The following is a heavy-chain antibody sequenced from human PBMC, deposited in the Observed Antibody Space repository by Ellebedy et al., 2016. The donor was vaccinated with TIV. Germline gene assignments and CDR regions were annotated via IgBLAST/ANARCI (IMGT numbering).Heavy chain of an antibody. V-gene: IGHV1-69*06. Sequence: SVKVSXXASGGTFSSYAISWVRQAPGQGLEWMGGIIPIFGTANYAQKFQGRVTITADKSTSTAYMELSSLRSEDTAVYYCALYYYGSGSYYNLETYYFDYWGQGTLVTVSS. CDR2: IIPIFGTA. J-gene: IGHJ4*02. D-gene: IGHD3-10*01. CDR3: ALYYYGSGSYYNLETYYFDY. CDR1: GGTFSSYA.